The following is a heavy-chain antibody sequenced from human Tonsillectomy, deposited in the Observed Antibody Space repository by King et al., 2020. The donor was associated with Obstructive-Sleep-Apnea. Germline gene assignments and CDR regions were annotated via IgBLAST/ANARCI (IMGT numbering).Heavy chain of an antibody. V-gene: IGHV3-21*01. CDR1: GFTFSSYS. CDR2: ISSSSSYI. Sequence: VQLVESGGGLVKPGGSLRLSCAASGFTFSSYSMNWARQAPGKGLEWVSSISSSSSYIYYADSVKGRFTISRDNAKNSLYLQMNSLRAEETAVYYCARGPDEDFWSGYSLYNWFDPWGQGTLVTVSS. CDR3: ARGPDEDFWSGYSLYNWFDP. D-gene: IGHD3-3*01. J-gene: IGHJ5*02.